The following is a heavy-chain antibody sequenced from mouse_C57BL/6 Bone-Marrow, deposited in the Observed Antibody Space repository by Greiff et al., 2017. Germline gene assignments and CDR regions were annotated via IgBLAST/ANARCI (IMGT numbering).Heavy chain of an antibody. V-gene: IGHV1-64*01. J-gene: IGHJ4*01. CDR1: GYTFTSYW. D-gene: IGHD1-1*01. Sequence: QVQLQQPGAELVKPGASVKLSCKASGYTFTSYWMHWVKQRPGQGLEWIGMIHPNSGSTNYNEKFKSKATLTVDKSSSTAYMQLSSLTSEDFAVYYCARSGWDYGSRYAMDYWGQGTSVTVTS. CDR2: IHPNSGST. CDR3: ARSGWDYGSRYAMDY.